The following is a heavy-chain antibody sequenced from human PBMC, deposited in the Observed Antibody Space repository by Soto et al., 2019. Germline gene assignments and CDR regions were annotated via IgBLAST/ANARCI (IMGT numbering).Heavy chain of an antibody. CDR2: IDWDDDK. CDR3: ARSSKPYTSGGWGGFEI. Sequence: SGPTLVNPTQTLTLTCTFSGFSLSTSGMCVTWIRQPPGKALEWLVLIDWDDDKYYSTSLKTRLTISKDTSKNQVVLTLTNMDPVDTATYFCARSSKPYTSGGWGGFEIWGQGTTVTVSS. V-gene: IGHV2-70*13. CDR1: GFSLSTSGMC. J-gene: IGHJ3*02. D-gene: IGHD6-19*01.